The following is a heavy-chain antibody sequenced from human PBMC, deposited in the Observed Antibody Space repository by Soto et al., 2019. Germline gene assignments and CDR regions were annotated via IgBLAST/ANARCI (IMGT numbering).Heavy chain of an antibody. D-gene: IGHD6-13*01. Sequence: QVQLVQSGAEVKKPGASVKVSCKASGYTFTSYGISWVRQAPGQGLEWMGWISAYNGNTNYAQKLQGRVTMTTDTSTSTAYRELRSLRSDDTAVYYCARETTSAAANDQYDYWGQGTLVTVSS. V-gene: IGHV1-18*01. J-gene: IGHJ4*02. CDR1: GYTFTSYG. CDR2: ISAYNGNT. CDR3: ARETTSAAANDQYDY.